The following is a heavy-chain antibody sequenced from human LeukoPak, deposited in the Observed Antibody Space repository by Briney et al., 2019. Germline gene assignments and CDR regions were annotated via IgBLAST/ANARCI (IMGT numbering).Heavy chain of an antibody. Sequence: PSETLSLTCVVYGGSFSGYHWSWIRQSPGKGLEWIGEINHRGSTNYNPSLKRRVTMSLDTSKNQFSLKLSSVTAADTAVYYCARVYGSGSYSYFDYWGQGTLVTVSS. CDR2: INHRGST. D-gene: IGHD3-10*01. V-gene: IGHV4-34*01. CDR3: ARVYGSGSYSYFDY. J-gene: IGHJ4*02. CDR1: GGSFSGYH.